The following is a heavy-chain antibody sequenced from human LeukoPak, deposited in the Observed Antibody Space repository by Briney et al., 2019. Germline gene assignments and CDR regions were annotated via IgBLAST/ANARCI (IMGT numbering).Heavy chain of an antibody. Sequence: GGSLRLSCAASGFTFSSYAMSWVRQGPGEGLEWVSSISGSGGSTYYADPVKGRFTISRDNSKNTQYLQMNSLRAEDTALYYCAKVEYSSNIPQHWGQGTLVTVSS. CDR2: ISGSGGST. CDR3: AKVEYSSNIPQH. J-gene: IGHJ1*01. V-gene: IGHV3-23*01. CDR1: GFTFSSYA. D-gene: IGHD6-13*01.